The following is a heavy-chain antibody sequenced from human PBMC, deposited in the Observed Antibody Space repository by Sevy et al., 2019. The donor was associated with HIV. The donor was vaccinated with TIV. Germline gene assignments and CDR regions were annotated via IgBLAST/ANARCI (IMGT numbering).Heavy chain of an antibody. V-gene: IGHV3-23*01. J-gene: IGHJ6*02. CDR2: ISGSGGST. CDR3: AKMSRSWYFRDV. D-gene: IGHD6-13*01. Sequence: GGSLRLSCAASGFTFSSYAMSWVRQAPGKGLEWVSAISGSGGSTYYADSLKGRFTISRDNSKNTLYMQMNSLRAEDTAVYYCAKMSRSWYFRDVWGQGTTVTVSS. CDR1: GFTFSSYA.